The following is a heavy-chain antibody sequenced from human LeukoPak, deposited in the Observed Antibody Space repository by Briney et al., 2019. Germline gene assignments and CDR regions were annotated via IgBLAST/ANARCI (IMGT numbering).Heavy chain of an antibody. CDR2: ISGSGGGT. Sequence: GGSLRLSCAASGFTFSSYAMSWVRQAPGKGLEWVSAISGSGGGTYYADSVKGRFTISRDNSKNTLYLQMNSLRAEDTAVYYCAKAYQGDYYYYGMDVWGQGTTVTVSS. D-gene: IGHD2-2*01. V-gene: IGHV3-23*01. CDR3: AKAYQGDYYYYGMDV. J-gene: IGHJ6*02. CDR1: GFTFSSYA.